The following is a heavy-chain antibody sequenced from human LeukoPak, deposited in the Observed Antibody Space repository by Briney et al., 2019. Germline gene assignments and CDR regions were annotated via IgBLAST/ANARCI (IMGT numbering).Heavy chain of an antibody. Sequence: GGSLRLSCAASGFTFNSYAFNWVRQAPGKGLERVSYISSSSNVIYYTDSVKGRFTISRDNARNLLSLQMNSLRAEDTAVYYCARGDPIYDFWSGGDYWGQGSLVTVSS. CDR1: GFTFNSYA. J-gene: IGHJ4*02. D-gene: IGHD3-3*01. CDR3: ARGDPIYDFWSGGDY. CDR2: ISSSSNVI. V-gene: IGHV3-48*01.